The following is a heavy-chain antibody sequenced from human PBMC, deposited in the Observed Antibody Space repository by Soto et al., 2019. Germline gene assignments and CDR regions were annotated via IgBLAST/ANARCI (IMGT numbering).Heavy chain of an antibody. D-gene: IGHD1-1*01. CDR1: GYAFTTYG. CDR3: ARVRYGDS. CDR2: ISAHNGNT. J-gene: IGHJ4*02. V-gene: IGHV1-18*01. Sequence: QVHLVQSGAEVKKPGASVKVSCKGSGYAFTTYGITWVRQAPGQGLEWMGWISAHNGNTNYAPKRQGRVTVTRDTSTSTAYMELRSMRSDYTAVYYCARVRYGDSWGQGALVTVSS.